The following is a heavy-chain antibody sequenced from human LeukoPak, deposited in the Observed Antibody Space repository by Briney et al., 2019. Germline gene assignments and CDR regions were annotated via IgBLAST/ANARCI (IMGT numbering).Heavy chain of an antibody. J-gene: IGHJ5*02. Sequence: SETLSLTCTVSGGSISSYYWSWIRQPPGKGLKWIGYIYYSGSTNYNPSLKSRVTISVDTSKNQFSLKLSSVTAADTAVYYCARDYWYGDYDGSTWFDPWGQGTLVTVSS. D-gene: IGHD4-17*01. V-gene: IGHV4-59*01. CDR3: ARDYWYGDYDGSTWFDP. CDR1: GGSISSYY. CDR2: IYYSGST.